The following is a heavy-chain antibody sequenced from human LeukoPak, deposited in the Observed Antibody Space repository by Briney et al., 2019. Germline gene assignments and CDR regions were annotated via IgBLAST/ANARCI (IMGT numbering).Heavy chain of an antibody. J-gene: IGHJ4*02. D-gene: IGHD5-12*01. Sequence: SETLSLTCAVYGGSFSGYYWSWIRQPPGKGLEWIGEINHSGSTNYNPSLKSRVTISVDTSKNQFSLKLSSVTAADTAVYYCARGLATSAGYFDYWGQGTLVTVSS. CDR3: ARGLATSAGYFDY. V-gene: IGHV4-34*01. CDR1: GGSFSGYY. CDR2: INHSGST.